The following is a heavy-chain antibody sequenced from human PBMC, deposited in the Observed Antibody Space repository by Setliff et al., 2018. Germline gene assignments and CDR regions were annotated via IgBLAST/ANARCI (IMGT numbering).Heavy chain of an antibody. J-gene: IGHJ4*02. D-gene: IGHD3-3*01. CDR3: ARENTAKNFWGEESDY. CDR1: GYTFTTYY. CDR2: INPGDGST. Sequence: GASVKVSCKASGYTFTTYYMHWVRQAPGQGLEWMGVINPGDGSTTYAQKFQGRVKMTSDTSTNTVYMQLNSLRFEDRAVYYCARENTAKNFWGEESDYWGQGTLVTVSS. V-gene: IGHV1-46*01.